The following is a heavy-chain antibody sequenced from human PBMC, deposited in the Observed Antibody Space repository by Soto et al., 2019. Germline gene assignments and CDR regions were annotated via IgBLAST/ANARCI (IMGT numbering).Heavy chain of an antibody. CDR1: GFTFSSYA. CDR3: ARDRSTMIVVVILDY. Sequence: QVQLVESGGGVVQPGRSLRLSCAASGFTFSSYAMHWVRQAPGKGLEWVAVISYDGSNKYYADSVKGRFTTSRDNSKNTLYLQMNSLRAEDTAVYYCARDRSTMIVVVILDYWGQGTLFTVSS. D-gene: IGHD3-22*01. CDR2: ISYDGSNK. V-gene: IGHV3-30-3*01. J-gene: IGHJ4*02.